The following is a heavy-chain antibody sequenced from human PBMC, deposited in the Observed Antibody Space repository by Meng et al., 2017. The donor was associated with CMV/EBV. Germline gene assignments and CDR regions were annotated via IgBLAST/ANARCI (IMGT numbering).Heavy chain of an antibody. V-gene: IGHV4-39*07. D-gene: IGHD1-26*01. CDR2: IYYSGST. CDR1: GGSISSSSYY. Sequence: SETLSLTCTVSGGSISSSSYYWGWIRQPPGKGLEWIGSIYYSGSTNYNPSLKSRVTISVDTSKNQFSLKLSSVTAADTAVYYCARGWELQYWGQGTLVTVSS. J-gene: IGHJ4*02. CDR3: ARGWELQY.